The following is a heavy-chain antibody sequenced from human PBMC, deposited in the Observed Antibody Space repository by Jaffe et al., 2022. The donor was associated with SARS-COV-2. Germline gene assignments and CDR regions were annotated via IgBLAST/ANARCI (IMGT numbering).Heavy chain of an antibody. J-gene: IGHJ5*02. CDR3: ALYSSGWYP. D-gene: IGHD6-19*01. Sequence: QVQLVQSGAEVKKPGASVKVSCKTSGHTFTSYYMHWVRQAPGQGLEWMGLINPNGGSTDSPQKFQGRVTMTTDTSTSTVYMELSSLRSEDTAMYYCALYSSGWYPWGQGTLVTVSS. CDR1: GHTFTSYY. CDR2: INPNGGST. V-gene: IGHV1-46*01.